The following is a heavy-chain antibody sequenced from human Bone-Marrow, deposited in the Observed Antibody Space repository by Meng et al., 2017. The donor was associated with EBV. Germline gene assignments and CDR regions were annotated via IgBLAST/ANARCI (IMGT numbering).Heavy chain of an antibody. CDR2: INPKTGKP. CDR1: GDIFTNLA. CDR3: ARDGGRRLDY. Sequence: VEVVQAGAEVKKPWASGKVSVKASGDIFTNLAFTWVRQVPGKGLEWMGWINPKTGKPTYSPGFTGRFVFSLDTSDSTTYLQISSLKTEDSAVYYCARDGGRRLDYWGQGTLVTVSS. D-gene: IGHD3-16*01. J-gene: IGHJ4*02. V-gene: IGHV7-4-1*02.